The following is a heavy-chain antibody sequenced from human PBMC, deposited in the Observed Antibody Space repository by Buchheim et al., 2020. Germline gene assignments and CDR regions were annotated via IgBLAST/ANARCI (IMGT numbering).Heavy chain of an antibody. V-gene: IGHV4-30-2*01. CDR3: ARETTGGGWFDP. CDR2: IYYNGST. CDR1: GASITSGDYS. Sequence: QLQLQESGSGLVKPSQTLSLTCVVSGASITSGDYSWNWIRQPPGKGLEWIAYIYYNGSTLYNPSLRSRVTTSIDGSKTQFSLKLSSVTTADTAVYYCARETTGGGWFDPWGQGT. J-gene: IGHJ5*02. D-gene: IGHD1-1*01.